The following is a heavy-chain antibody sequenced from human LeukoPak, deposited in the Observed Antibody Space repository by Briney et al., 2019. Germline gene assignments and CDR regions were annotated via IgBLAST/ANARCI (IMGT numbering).Heavy chain of an antibody. Sequence: SETLSLTCTVSGGSISNGSYYWSWIRQPAGKGLEWIGRIYTSGSTNYNPSLKSRVTISVDTSKNQFSLKLSSVTAADTAVYYCAGAVAGTSPYYYYYYGMDVWGQGTTVTVSS. J-gene: IGHJ6*02. D-gene: IGHD6-19*01. CDR3: AGAVAGTSPYYYYYYGMDV. V-gene: IGHV4-61*02. CDR1: GGSISNGSYY. CDR2: IYTSGST.